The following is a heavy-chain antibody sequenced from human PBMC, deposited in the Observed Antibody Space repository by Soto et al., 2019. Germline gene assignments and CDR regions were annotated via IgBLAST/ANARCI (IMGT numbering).Heavy chain of an antibody. V-gene: IGHV4-59*11. J-gene: IGHJ4*02. Sequence: PSETLSLTCTVSGDSITTRYWSWIRQPPGKGLEWIGYIYNTGDSYNPSLMSRASMSLDTSKNLFSLRLRSVTAADTAVYYCAGGDHWRLVDYWGRGNLVTVSS. D-gene: IGHD3-16*01. CDR2: IYNTGD. CDR3: AGGDHWRLVDY. CDR1: GDSITTRY.